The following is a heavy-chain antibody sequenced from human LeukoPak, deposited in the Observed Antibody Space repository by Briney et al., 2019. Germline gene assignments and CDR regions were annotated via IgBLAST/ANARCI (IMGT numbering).Heavy chain of an antibody. CDR1: GFTFSSYD. Sequence: GGSLRPSCAASGFTFSSYDMHWVRQATGKGLEWVSAIGTAGDTYYPGSVKGRFTISRENAKNSLYLQMNSLRAGDTAVYYCARTRSVDGMDVWGQGTTVTVSS. CDR2: IGTAGDT. D-gene: IGHD2-15*01. V-gene: IGHV3-13*04. J-gene: IGHJ6*02. CDR3: ARTRSVDGMDV.